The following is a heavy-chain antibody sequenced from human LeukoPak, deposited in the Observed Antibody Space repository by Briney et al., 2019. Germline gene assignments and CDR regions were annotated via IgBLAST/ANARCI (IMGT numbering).Heavy chain of an antibody. V-gene: IGHV3-53*01. CDR3: ARDSTSSNHDY. CDR1: GFTVGSNY. CDR2: IYSGGNT. Sequence: GGSLRLPCAASGFTVGSNYMTWVRQAPGKGLEWVSVIYSGGNTHYADSVKGRFTISRDSSKSTLYLQINSLRTEDTAVYYCARDSTSSNHDYWGQGTLVTVSS. J-gene: IGHJ4*02. D-gene: IGHD1-14*01.